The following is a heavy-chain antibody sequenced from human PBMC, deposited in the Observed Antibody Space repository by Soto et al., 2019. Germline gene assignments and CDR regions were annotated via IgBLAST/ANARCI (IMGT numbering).Heavy chain of an antibody. D-gene: IGHD2-8*01. J-gene: IGHJ4*02. V-gene: IGHV1-18*01. CDR2: ISAYNGNT. CDR3: ARDLFPRDSEDIVLMVYATY. CDR1: GYTFTSYG. Sequence: QVQLVQSGAEVKKPGASVKVSCKASGYTFTSYGISWVRQAPGQGLEWMGWISAYNGNTNYAQKLQGRVTMTTDTSTSTAYMELRSLRSDDTVVYYCARDLFPRDSEDIVLMVYATYWGQGTLVTVSS.